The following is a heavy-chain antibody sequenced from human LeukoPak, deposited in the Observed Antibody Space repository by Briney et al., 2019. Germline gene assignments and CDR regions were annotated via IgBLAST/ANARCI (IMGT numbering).Heavy chain of an antibody. CDR3: AKAGGRKRITMIVVVITIGDYFDY. CDR1: GFTFSSYA. CDR2: ISGSGGST. V-gene: IGHV3-23*01. Sequence: SGGSLRLSCAASGFTFSSYAMSWVRQAPGEGVEWVSAISGSGGSTYYADSVKGRFTISRDNSKNTLYLQMNSLRAEDTAVYYCAKAGGRKRITMIVVVITIGDYFDYWGQGTLVTVSS. D-gene: IGHD3-22*01. J-gene: IGHJ4*02.